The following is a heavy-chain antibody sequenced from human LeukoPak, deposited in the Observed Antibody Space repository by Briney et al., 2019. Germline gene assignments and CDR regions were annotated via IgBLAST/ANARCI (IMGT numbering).Heavy chain of an antibody. CDR2: IYTSGST. Sequence: SQTLSLTCTVSGGSISSGSYYWSWIRQPAGKGLEWIGRIYTSGSTNYNPSLKSRVTISVDTSKNQFSLKLSSVTAADTAVYYCARGRKRITMVRERNYFDYWGQGTLVTVSS. CDR3: ARGRKRITMVRERNYFDY. D-gene: IGHD3-10*01. CDR1: GGSISSGSYY. V-gene: IGHV4-61*02. J-gene: IGHJ4*02.